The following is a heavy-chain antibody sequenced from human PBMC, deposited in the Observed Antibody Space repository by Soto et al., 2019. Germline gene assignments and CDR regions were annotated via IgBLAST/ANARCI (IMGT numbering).Heavy chain of an antibody. CDR3: AKTVRGCAQGYMDV. CDR2: IWYDGSNK. V-gene: IGHV3-33*06. Sequence: QVQLVESGGGVVQPGRSLRLSCAASGFTFSSYGMHWVRQAPGKGLEWVAVIWYDGSNKYYADSVKGRFTISRDNSKNKLYLGMNSLRAEDTAVYYCAKTVRGCAQGYMDVWGKGTTVTVSS. J-gene: IGHJ6*03. D-gene: IGHD5-12*01. CDR1: GFTFSSYG.